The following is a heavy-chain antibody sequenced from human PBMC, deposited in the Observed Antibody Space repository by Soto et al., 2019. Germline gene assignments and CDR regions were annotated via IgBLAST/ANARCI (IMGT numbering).Heavy chain of an antibody. CDR3: ARARNRYFNY. V-gene: IGHV4-61*01. CDR1: GGSMTTGSYF. Sequence: QVQLQESGPGLVRPSESLSLTCNVSGGSMTTGSYFWGWIRQPPGKGLEWIGYVFRSGSINYSPSFKSRVTIAIDTAKNQFSLMLKPVTAADTAVYFCARARNRYFNYWGQGALVTVSS. J-gene: IGHJ4*02. D-gene: IGHD1-1*01. CDR2: VFRSGSI.